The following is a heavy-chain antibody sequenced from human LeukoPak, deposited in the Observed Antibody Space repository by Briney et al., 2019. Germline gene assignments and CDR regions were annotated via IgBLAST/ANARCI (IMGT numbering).Heavy chain of an antibody. CDR1: GASISSGSYY. CDR2: INHSGST. V-gene: IGHV4-39*01. Sequence: SQTLSLTCTVSGASISSGSYYWSWIRQPPGKGLEWIGEINHSGSTNYNPSLKSRVTISVDTSKNQFSLNLSSVTAADTAVYYCARQEIGLRSFDPWGQGTLVTVSS. D-gene: IGHD3/OR15-3a*01. CDR3: ARQEIGLRSFDP. J-gene: IGHJ5*02.